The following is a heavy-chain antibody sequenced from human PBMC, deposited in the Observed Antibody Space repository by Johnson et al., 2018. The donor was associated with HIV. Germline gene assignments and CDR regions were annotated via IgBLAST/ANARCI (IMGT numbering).Heavy chain of an antibody. V-gene: IGHV3-7*03. CDR3: VRSLAAAGLYDAFDI. CDR1: GFTFSSYW. Sequence: VQVVESGGGLVQPGRSLRLSCAVSGFTFSSYWMSWVRQAPGKGLEWVANIKQDGSEKYYVDSVKGRFTISRDNAKNSLYLQMNNLRAEDTAVYYCVRSLAAAGLYDAFDIWGQGTMVTVSS. J-gene: IGHJ3*02. D-gene: IGHD6-13*01. CDR2: IKQDGSEK.